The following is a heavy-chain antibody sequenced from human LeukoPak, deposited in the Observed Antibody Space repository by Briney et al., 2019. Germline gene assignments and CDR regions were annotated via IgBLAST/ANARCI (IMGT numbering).Heavy chain of an antibody. CDR1: GFTFSNAW. Sequence: GGSLRLSCAASGFTFSNAWTSWVRQAPGKGLEWVGRIKSKTDGGTTDYAAPVKGRFTISRDDSKNTLYLQMNSLRVEDTAVYYCARCTTGRTFGSLREIKRSREIDYWGQGTLVTVSS. J-gene: IGHJ4*02. CDR3: ARCTTGRTFGSLREIKRSREIDY. CDR2: IKSKTDGGTT. D-gene: IGHD1-1*01. V-gene: IGHV3-15*01.